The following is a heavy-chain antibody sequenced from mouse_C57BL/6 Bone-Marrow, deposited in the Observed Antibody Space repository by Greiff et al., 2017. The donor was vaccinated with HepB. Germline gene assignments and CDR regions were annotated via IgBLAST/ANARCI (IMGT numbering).Heavy chain of an antibody. D-gene: IGHD3-2*02. CDR3: ADSSGYYYAMDY. V-gene: IGHV1-19*01. Sequence: EVQLQQSGSVLVKPGASVKMSCKASGYTFTDYYMNWVKQSHGKSLEWIGVINPYNGGTSYNQKFKGKATLTVDKSSSTAYMELNSLTSEDSAVYYCADSSGYYYAMDYWGQGTSVTVSS. CDR2: INPYNGGT. J-gene: IGHJ4*01. CDR1: GYTFTDYY.